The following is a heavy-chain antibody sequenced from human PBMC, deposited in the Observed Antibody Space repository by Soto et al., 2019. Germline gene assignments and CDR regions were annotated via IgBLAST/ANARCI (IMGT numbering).Heavy chain of an antibody. Sequence: QHLSLTCAISGDRVSRKTASCDWISQSPSRVLECLGRTYFRSKWYNDYAVSVKSRIIINPDTSNNQFSLQLNSVTPEDTAVYFCAKGDNLGPKTGYAFDPWGQGIMVNGSA. CDR1: GDRVSRKTAS. CDR2: TYFRSKWYN. J-gene: IGHJ5*02. CDR3: AKGDNLGPKTGYAFDP. V-gene: IGHV6-1*01. D-gene: IGHD5-12*01.